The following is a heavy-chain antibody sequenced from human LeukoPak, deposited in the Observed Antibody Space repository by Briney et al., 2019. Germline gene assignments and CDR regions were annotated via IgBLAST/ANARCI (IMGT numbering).Heavy chain of an antibody. CDR2: IYYSGST. CDR1: GGSISSYY. V-gene: IGHV4-59*01. J-gene: IGHJ3*02. CDR3: ARDRYHTGIAAADHDAFDI. D-gene: IGHD6-13*01. Sequence: SETLSLTCTVSGGSISSYYWSWIRQPPGKGLEWIGYIYYSGSTNYNPSLKSRVTISVDTSKNQFSLKLSSVTAADTAVYYCARDRYHTGIAAADHDAFDIWGQGTMVTVSS.